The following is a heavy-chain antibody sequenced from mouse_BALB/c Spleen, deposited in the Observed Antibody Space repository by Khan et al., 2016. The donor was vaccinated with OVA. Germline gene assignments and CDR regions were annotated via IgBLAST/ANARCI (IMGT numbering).Heavy chain of an antibody. CDR3: ARERRRGGFDY. CDR2: IWGDGST. Sequence: QVQLKESGPGLVAPSQSLSITCTVSGFSLTDYGVHWVRQTPGKGLEWLGFIWGDGSTDYNSTLKYRLRISKDNSKRQVFLKMNSLQTDDTARYYCARERRRGGFDYWGQGTMVTVSA. V-gene: IGHV2-6-7*01. J-gene: IGHJ3*01. D-gene: IGHD2-12*01. CDR1: GFSLTDYG.